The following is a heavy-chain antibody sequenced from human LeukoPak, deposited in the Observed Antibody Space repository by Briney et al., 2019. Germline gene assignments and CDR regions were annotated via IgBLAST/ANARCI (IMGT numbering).Heavy chain of an antibody. CDR1: GGSISSYC. Sequence: PSETLSLTCSVSGGSISSYCWNWIRQPPGKGLEWIGYTCSSGSTNYNPSLKSRVTISVDTSENQFSLKLSSVTAADTAVYYCARGQTIVGATGDFWGQGTLVTVSS. J-gene: IGHJ4*02. CDR3: ARGQTIVGATGDF. V-gene: IGHV4-59*12. CDR2: TCSSGST. D-gene: IGHD1-26*01.